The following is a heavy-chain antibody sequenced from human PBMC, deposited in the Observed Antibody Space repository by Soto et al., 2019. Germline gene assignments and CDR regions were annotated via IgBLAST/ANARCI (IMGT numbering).Heavy chain of an antibody. V-gene: IGHV2-5*02. D-gene: IGHD3-3*01. Sequence: QITLKESGPTLVKPTQTLTLTCTFSGFSLSTTGVAVCWIRQPPGKALEWLALINWDDDKFYSPSLKSRLTLTKDTSKNQVVLTMTNMDPVDTATYYCAHRDGYYAHFDSWGQGTLVTVSS. CDR1: GFSLSTTGVA. CDR2: INWDDDK. J-gene: IGHJ4*02. CDR3: AHRDGYYAHFDS.